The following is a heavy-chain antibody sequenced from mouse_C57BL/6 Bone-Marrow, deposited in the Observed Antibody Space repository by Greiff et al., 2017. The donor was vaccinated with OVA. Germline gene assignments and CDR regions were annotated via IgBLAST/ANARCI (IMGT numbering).Heavy chain of an antibody. D-gene: IGHD1-1*01. Sequence: EVQLQQSGPELVKPGASVKMSCKASGYTFTDYNMHWVKQSHGKSLEWIGYINPNNGGTSYNQKFKGKATLTVNKSSSTAYMELRSLTSEDSAVYYCARRGFTTVSYYYAMDYWGQGTSVTVSS. CDR3: ARRGFTTVSYYYAMDY. CDR2: INPNNGGT. CDR1: GYTFTDYN. V-gene: IGHV1-22*01. J-gene: IGHJ4*01.